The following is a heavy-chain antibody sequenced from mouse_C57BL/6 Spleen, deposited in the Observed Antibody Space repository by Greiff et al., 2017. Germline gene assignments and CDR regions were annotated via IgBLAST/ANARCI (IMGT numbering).Heavy chain of an antibody. CDR1: GFNIKDDY. V-gene: IGHV14-4*01. CDR3: TIHFITTVVATGFDY. CDR2: IDPENGDT. J-gene: IGHJ2*01. Sequence: EVQLQQSGAELVRPGASVKLSCTASGFNIKDDYMHWVKQRPEQGLEWIGWIDPENGDTEYASKFQGKATITADTSSNTAYLQLSSLTSEDTAVYYCTIHFITTVVATGFDYWGQGTTLTVSS. D-gene: IGHD1-1*01.